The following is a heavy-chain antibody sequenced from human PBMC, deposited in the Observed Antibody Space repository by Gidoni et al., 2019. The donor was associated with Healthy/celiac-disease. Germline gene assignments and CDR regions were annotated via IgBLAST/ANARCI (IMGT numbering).Heavy chain of an antibody. CDR1: GGTFSSYA. Sequence: QVQLVQSGAEVKKPGSSVKVSCKASGGTFSSYAISWVRQAPGQGLEWMGGIIPIFGTANYAQKFQGRVTITADESTSTAYMELSSLRSEDTAVYYCARDRSYYDSSGYYHYYYYGMDVWGQGTTVTVSS. D-gene: IGHD3-22*01. V-gene: IGHV1-69*01. J-gene: IGHJ6*02. CDR2: IIPIFGTA. CDR3: ARDRSYYDSSGYYHYYYYGMDV.